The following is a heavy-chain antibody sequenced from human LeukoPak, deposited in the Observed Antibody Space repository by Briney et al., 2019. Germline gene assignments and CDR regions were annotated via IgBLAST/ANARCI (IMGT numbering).Heavy chain of an antibody. V-gene: IGHV3-30*18. D-gene: IGHD2-15*01. Sequence: PGGSLRLSCAASGFTFSSYGMHWVRQAPGKGLEWVAVISYDGSNKYYADSVKGRFTISRDNSKNTLYLQMNSLRAEDTAVYYCAKGDSSGAQGNYYYYYGMDVWGQGTTVTVSS. CDR3: AKGDSSGAQGNYYYYYGMDV. CDR2: ISYDGSNK. CDR1: GFTFSSYG. J-gene: IGHJ6*02.